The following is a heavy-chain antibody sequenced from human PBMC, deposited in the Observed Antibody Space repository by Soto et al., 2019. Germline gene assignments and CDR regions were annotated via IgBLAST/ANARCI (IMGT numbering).Heavy chain of an antibody. Sequence: PGGSLRLSCAASGFTFSSYEMNWVRQAPGKGLEWVSYISSSGVTIYYADSVKGRFTISRDNAKNSLYLQMNSLRAEDTAVYYCARGGVVVVTSTPDYWGQGTLVTVSS. J-gene: IGHJ4*02. V-gene: IGHV3-48*03. CDR3: ARGGVVVVTSTPDY. D-gene: IGHD3-22*01. CDR2: ISSSGVTI. CDR1: GFTFSSYE.